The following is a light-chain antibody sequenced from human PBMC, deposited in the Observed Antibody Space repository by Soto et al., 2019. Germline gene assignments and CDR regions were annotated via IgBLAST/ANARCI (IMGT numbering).Light chain of an antibody. CDR3: QQYGSSPLIT. V-gene: IGKV3-20*01. CDR2: VAS. CDR1: QSVSSSY. Sequence: EIVLTQSPGTLSLSPGERATLSCRASQSVSSSYLAWYQQKPGQAPRLLIYVASSRATGIPDRFSGSGSGTDFTLTISRLEPDNFAVYYCQQYGSSPLITFGQGTRLESK. J-gene: IGKJ5*01.